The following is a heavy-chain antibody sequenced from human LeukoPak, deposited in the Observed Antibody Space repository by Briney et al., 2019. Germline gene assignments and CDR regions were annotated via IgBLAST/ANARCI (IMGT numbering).Heavy chain of an antibody. J-gene: IGHJ6*03. CDR1: GGSISSYY. D-gene: IGHD2-2*01. CDR3: ARKMPYCSSTSCYPKQYYYYYYMDV. CDR2: IYTSGST. V-gene: IGHV4-4*07. Sequence: PSETLSLTCTVSGGSISSYYWSWIRQPAGKGLEWIGRIYTSGSTNYNPSLKSRVTMSVDTSKNQFSLKLSSVTAADTAVYYCARKMPYCSSTSCYPKQYYYYYYMDVWGKGTTVTVSS.